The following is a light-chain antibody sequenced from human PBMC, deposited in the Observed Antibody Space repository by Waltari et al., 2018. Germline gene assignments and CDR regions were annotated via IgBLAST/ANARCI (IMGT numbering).Light chain of an antibody. CDR3: ATWDDSLSGWM. CDR1: SSNIGSNL. V-gene: IGLV1-47*01. Sequence: QSVLTQPPSASATPGQRVSISCSGSSSNIGSNLVYWYQHLPGKAPKLLIYRNNRQPAGVPDRFSGSKSGTSASLAIRGLRSEDEADYYCATWDDSLSGWMFGGGTKLTVL. CDR2: RNN. J-gene: IGLJ3*02.